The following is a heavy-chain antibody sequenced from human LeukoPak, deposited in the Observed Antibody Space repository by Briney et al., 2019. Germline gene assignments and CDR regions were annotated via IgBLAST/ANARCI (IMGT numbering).Heavy chain of an antibody. D-gene: IGHD6-6*01. CDR2: ISNSGGST. V-gene: IGHV3-23*01. J-gene: IGHJ4*02. CDR1: GFTFSSYA. Sequence: QPGGSLRLSCAASGFTFSSYAMSWVRQAPGKGLEWVSVISNSGGSTFYADSVKGRFTISRDNSKNTLYLQMNSLRAEDTAVYYCARLYSSSSGLRASDYWGQGTLVTVSS. CDR3: ARLYSSSSGLRASDY.